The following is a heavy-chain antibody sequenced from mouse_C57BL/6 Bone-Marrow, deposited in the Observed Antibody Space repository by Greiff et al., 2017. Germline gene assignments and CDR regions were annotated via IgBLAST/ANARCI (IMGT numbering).Heavy chain of an antibody. V-gene: IGHV14-1*01. CDR3: SYYGSSYWYFDV. Sequence: EVQLQESGAELVRPGASVKLSRTASGFNIKDYYMHWVKQRPEQGLEWIGRIDPEDGDTEYAPKFPGKATMTADTSSNTAYLQLSSLTSEDTAVYYCSYYGSSYWYFDVWGTGTTVTVSS. J-gene: IGHJ1*03. D-gene: IGHD1-1*01. CDR2: IDPEDGDT. CDR1: GFNIKDYY.